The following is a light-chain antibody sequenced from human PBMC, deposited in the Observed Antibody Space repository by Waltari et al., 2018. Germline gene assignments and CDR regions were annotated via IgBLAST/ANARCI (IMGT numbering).Light chain of an antibody. V-gene: IGKV3-20*01. CDR1: PSVHSFY. J-gene: IGKJ3*01. CDR3: QQYGAARYT. CDR2: GAS. Sequence: EIVLTQSPGTLSVSPRERATLSCRTSPSVHSFYISWSQQQPGQAPRLIILGASSRATGVPDRFSGSGSGTHFTLTISRLEPEDFAVYYCQQYGAARYTFGPGTRLDLK.